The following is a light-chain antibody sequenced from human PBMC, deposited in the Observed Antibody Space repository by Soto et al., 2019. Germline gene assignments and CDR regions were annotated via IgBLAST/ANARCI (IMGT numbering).Light chain of an antibody. V-gene: IGKV3D-15*01. Sequence: PGERARVSGWASPSVTNYLAWYQQKPGQPPRLLIYGAFNRAAGIPARFSGSGSGTDFTLTISSLEPEDSAVYYCHQYYKWPLTFAGGTKVAIK. CDR1: PSVTNY. J-gene: IGKJ4*01. CDR2: GAF. CDR3: HQYYKWPLT.